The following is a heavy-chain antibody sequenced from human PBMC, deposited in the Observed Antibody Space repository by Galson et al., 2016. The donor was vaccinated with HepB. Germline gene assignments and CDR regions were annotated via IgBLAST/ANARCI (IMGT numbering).Heavy chain of an antibody. CDR2: ISADNGNT. V-gene: IGHV1-18*01. D-gene: IGHD6-19*01. Sequence: SVKVSCKASGYTFTNYGIRWVRQAPGQGLEWMGWISADNGNTEYAQKLQGRVTMTTDTSTSTAYMELRSLRSDDTAVYYCATRKLIGSVGGNFGLDVWGQGTTVTVSS. CDR3: ATRKLIGSVGGNFGLDV. J-gene: IGHJ6*02. CDR1: GYTFTNYG.